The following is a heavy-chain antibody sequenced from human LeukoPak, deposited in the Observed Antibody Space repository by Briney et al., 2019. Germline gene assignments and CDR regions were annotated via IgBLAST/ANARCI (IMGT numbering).Heavy chain of an antibody. CDR1: GYTFISYA. CDR3: TRGDSSSSRSFDH. J-gene: IGHJ4*02. CDR2: INTNTGNP. V-gene: IGHV7-4-1*02. D-gene: IGHD6-6*01. Sequence: ASVTVSCKASGYTFISYAMNWVRQAPGQGLEWMGWINTNTGNPTCAQGFTGRFVFSLDTSVGTAYLQISSLKAEDTAVYYCTRGDSSSSRSFDHWGQGTLVTVSS.